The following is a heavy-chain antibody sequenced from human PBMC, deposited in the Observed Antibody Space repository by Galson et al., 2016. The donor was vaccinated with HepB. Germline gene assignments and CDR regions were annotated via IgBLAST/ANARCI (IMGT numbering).Heavy chain of an antibody. V-gene: IGHV3-30*03. CDR2: ISYDGSNK. CDR3: ATFSHYGSGLDK. J-gene: IGHJ4*02. D-gene: IGHD3-10*01. CDR1: GFTFSSYG. Sequence: SLRLSCAASGFTFSSYGMHWVRQAPGKGLEWVAVISYDGSNKYYADSVKGRFTISRDNSKNTLYLQMNSLRAEDTAVYYCATFSHYGSGLDKWGQGTLVTVSS.